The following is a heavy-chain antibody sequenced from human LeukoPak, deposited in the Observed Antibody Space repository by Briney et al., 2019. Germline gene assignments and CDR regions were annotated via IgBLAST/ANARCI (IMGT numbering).Heavy chain of an antibody. CDR3: ARSVVTLYWYFDL. CDR1: GGSISSYY. V-gene: IGHV4-59*08. D-gene: IGHD4-23*01. CDR2: IYYSGST. Sequence: SETLSLTCTVSGGSISSYYWSWIRQPPGKGLEWIGCIYYSGSTNFNPSLKSRLTMSVDTSKNQFSLKLSSVTAADTAVYYCARSVVTLYWYFDLWGRGTLVTVSS. J-gene: IGHJ2*01.